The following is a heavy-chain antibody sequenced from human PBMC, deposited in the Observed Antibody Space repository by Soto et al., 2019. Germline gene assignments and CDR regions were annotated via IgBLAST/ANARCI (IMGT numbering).Heavy chain of an antibody. CDR1: GFTFSSYA. Sequence: PGGSLRLSCAASGFTFSSYAMSWVRQAPGKGLEWVSAISGSGGSTYYADSVKGRFTISRDNSKDTLYLQMNSLRAEDTAVYYCAKLATYTPKRRTIFGVFDYWGQGTLVTVSS. V-gene: IGHV3-23*01. D-gene: IGHD3-3*01. CDR3: AKLATYTPKRRTIFGVFDY. J-gene: IGHJ4*02. CDR2: ISGSGGST.